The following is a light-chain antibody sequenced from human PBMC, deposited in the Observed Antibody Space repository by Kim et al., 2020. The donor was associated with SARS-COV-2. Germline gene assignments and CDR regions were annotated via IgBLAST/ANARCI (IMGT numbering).Light chain of an antibody. CDR2: DVS. CDR3: SSYTSSSPQE. CDR1: SSDVGGYNY. Sequence: QSALTQPASVSGSPGQSITISCTGTSSDVGGYNYVSWYQQHPGKAPKLMIYDVSNRPSGVSNRFSGSKSGNTASLTISGLQAEDEADYYCSSYTSSSPQEFGGGTQLTVL. V-gene: IGLV2-14*03. J-gene: IGLJ3*02.